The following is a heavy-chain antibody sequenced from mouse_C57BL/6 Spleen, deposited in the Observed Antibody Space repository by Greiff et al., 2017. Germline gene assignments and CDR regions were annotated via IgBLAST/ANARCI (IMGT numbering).Heavy chain of an antibody. Sequence: QVQLQQSGAELVRPGASVKLSCTASGYTFTEYTIHWVKQRSGQGLEWIGWFYPGSGSIKYNEKFKDKATLTADKSSSTVYMELSRLTSEDSAVYFCARHEEKRDSSGYGAMDYWGQGTSVTVSS. V-gene: IGHV1-62-2*01. D-gene: IGHD3-2*02. J-gene: IGHJ4*01. CDR3: ARHEEKRDSSGYGAMDY. CDR2: FYPGSGSI. CDR1: GYTFTEYT.